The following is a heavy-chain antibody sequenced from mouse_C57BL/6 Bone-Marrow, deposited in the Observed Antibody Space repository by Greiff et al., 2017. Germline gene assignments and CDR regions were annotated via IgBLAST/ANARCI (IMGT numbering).Heavy chain of an antibody. D-gene: IGHD1-1*01. Sequence: EVQLQQSGAELVRPGASVKLSCTASGFNIKDDYMHWVKQRPEQGLEWIGWIDPENGDTEYASKFQGKATITADTSSNTAYLQLSSLTYEDTAVYYCTHYYYGSYYFDYWGQGTTLTVSS. CDR3: THYYYGSYYFDY. J-gene: IGHJ2*01. V-gene: IGHV14-4*01. CDR2: IDPENGDT. CDR1: GFNIKDDY.